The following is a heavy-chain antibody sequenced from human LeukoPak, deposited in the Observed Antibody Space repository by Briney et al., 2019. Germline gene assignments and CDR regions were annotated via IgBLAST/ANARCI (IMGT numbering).Heavy chain of an antibody. CDR3: ASPIAARRTHSSFQNDY. D-gene: IGHD6-6*01. CDR1: GFTFSSYS. J-gene: IGHJ4*02. V-gene: IGHV3-21*01. CDR2: ISSSSSYI. Sequence: GGSLRLSCAASGFTFSSYSMNWVRQAPGRGLEWVSSISSSSSYIYYADSVKGRFTISRDNAKNSLYLQMNSLRAEDTAVYYCASPIAARRTHSSFQNDYWGQGTLVTVSS.